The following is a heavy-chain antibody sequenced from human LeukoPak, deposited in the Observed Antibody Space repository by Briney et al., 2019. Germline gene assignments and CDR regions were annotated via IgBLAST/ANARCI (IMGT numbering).Heavy chain of an antibody. Sequence: GGSLRLSCAASGFTFSSYAMSWVRQAPGKGLEWVSAISGSGGSTYYADSVKGLFTISRDNSKNTLYLQMNSLRAEDTAVYYCAKDLGPLVVVTLFDYWGQGTLVTVSS. CDR3: AKDLGPLVVVTLFDY. D-gene: IGHD3-22*01. J-gene: IGHJ4*02. CDR2: ISGSGGST. CDR1: GFTFSSYA. V-gene: IGHV3-23*01.